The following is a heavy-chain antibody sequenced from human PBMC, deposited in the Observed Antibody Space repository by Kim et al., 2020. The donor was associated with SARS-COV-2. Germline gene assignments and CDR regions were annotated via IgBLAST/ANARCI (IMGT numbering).Heavy chain of an antibody. CDR3: ARDRYSSGWYYFDS. J-gene: IGHJ4*02. CDR1: GFSFSSYC. CDR2: ISSSSSSI. Sequence: GGSLRLSCAASGFSFSSYCMNWVRQAPGKGLEWVSYISSSSSSIYYADSVRGRFTISRDNAKNSLYLQMNSLSDEDTAVYYCARDRYSSGWYYFDSWGQG. D-gene: IGHD6-13*01. V-gene: IGHV3-48*02.